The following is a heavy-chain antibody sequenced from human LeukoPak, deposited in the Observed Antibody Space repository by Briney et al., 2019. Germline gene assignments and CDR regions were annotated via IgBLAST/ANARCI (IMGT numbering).Heavy chain of an antibody. V-gene: IGHV3-7*01. Sequence: GGSLRLSCAASGFTFSTYWMSWVRQAPGKGLEWVANIKQDGGEKYYADSVKGRFTISRDNSKNTLYLQMNSLRAEDTAVYYCAKDRHQLLLMDVWGKGTTVTVSS. CDR1: GFTFSTYW. CDR3: AKDRHQLLLMDV. D-gene: IGHD2-2*01. CDR2: IKQDGGEK. J-gene: IGHJ6*04.